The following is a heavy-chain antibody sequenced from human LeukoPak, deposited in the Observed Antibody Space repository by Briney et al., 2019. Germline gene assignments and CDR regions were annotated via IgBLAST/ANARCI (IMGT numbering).Heavy chain of an antibody. CDR3: ARVVGATLDY. CDR2: IYYSGST. Sequence: NPSETLSLTCAVSGGSFSAFFWRWIRQPPGKGLEWIGYIYYSGSTNYNPSLKSRVTISVDTSKNQFSLKLSSVTAADTAVYYCARVVGATLDYWGQGTLVTVSS. CDR1: GGSFSAFF. V-gene: IGHV4-59*01. D-gene: IGHD1-26*01. J-gene: IGHJ4*02.